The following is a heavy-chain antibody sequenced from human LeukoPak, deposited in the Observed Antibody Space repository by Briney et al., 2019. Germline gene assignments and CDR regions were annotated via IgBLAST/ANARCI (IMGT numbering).Heavy chain of an antibody. CDR3: ARGPYSSGWYGLDY. Sequence: ASVKVSCKASGYTFTYYYIYWVRQAPGQGLEWMGLINPSGGSTRYAQNFQGRVTMTRDTSTSTVSMELSSLRSEDTAMYYCARGPYSSGWYGLDYWGQGTPVTVSS. V-gene: IGHV1-46*01. D-gene: IGHD6-19*01. CDR1: GYTFTYYY. CDR2: INPSGGST. J-gene: IGHJ4*02.